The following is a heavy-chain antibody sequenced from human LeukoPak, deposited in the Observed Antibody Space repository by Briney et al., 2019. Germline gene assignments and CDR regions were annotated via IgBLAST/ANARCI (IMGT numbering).Heavy chain of an antibody. Sequence: SGTLALTCSVSGDSIASPNWWGWVRPPPEKGLDWIDDIDHSGSTNYSPSLRSRVTISIDKSKSHVSLRLSSVTAADSAVYYCARSQSMARGVIDFYGLDVWGQGTTVAVSS. J-gene: IGHJ6*02. CDR3: ARSQSMARGVIDFYGLDV. D-gene: IGHD3-10*01. CDR2: IDHSGST. V-gene: IGHV4-4*02. CDR1: GDSIASPNW.